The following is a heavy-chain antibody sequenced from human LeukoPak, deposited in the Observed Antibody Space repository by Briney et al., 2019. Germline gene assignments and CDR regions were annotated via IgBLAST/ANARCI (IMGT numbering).Heavy chain of an antibody. D-gene: IGHD1-20*01. V-gene: IGHV3-30-3*01. CDR1: GFTFSSYA. CDR3: ARALSEANWIKPPFDY. CDR2: ISYDGSNK. J-gene: IGHJ4*02. Sequence: GGSLRLSCAASGFTFSSYAMHWVRQAPGKGLEWVAVISYDGSNKYYADSVKGRFTISRDNSKNTLYLQMNSLRAEDTAVYYCARALSEANWIKPPFDYWGQGTLVTVSS.